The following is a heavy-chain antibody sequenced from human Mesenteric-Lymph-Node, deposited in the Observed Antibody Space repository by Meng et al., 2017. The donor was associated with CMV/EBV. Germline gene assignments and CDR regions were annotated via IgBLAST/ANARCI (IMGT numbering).Heavy chain of an antibody. Sequence: SGPTLVKPTQTLMLTRTFSGFSLSTIGVGVGWIRQPQGKALEWLGLIYWNDNKRYSPSLKSRLTIAKDTSKKQVVLIITDVDPGDPGTYYCAHSPLRFWSGASYWGQGTMVTVSS. J-gene: IGHJ4*02. CDR2: IYWNDNK. CDR3: AHSPLRFWSGASY. D-gene: IGHD3-3*01. CDR1: GFSLSTIGVG. V-gene: IGHV2-5*01.